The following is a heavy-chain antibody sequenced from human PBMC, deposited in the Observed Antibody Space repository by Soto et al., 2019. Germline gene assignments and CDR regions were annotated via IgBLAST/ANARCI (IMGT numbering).Heavy chain of an antibody. J-gene: IGHJ4*02. D-gene: IGHD1-26*01. Sequence: GGSLRLSCAASGFTFSSYGMHWVRQAPGKGLEWVAVISYDGSNKYYADSVKGRFTISRDNSKNTLYLQMSSLRAEDTAVYYCAKERVGATGFDYWGQGTLVTVSS. CDR2: ISYDGSNK. V-gene: IGHV3-30*18. CDR1: GFTFSSYG. CDR3: AKERVGATGFDY.